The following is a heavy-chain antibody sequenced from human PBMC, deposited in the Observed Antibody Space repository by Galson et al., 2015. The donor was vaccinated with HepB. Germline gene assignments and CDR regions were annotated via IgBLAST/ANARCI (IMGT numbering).Heavy chain of an antibody. J-gene: IGHJ4*02. V-gene: IGHV3-48*02. D-gene: IGHD6-25*01. CDR3: ASGFQRIYYFEH. Sequence: SLRLSCAASGFTFTTYSMNWVRQAPGKGLEWVSFISSSGGNTVYYADSVKGRFTISRDNAKNSLYLQMNSLRDEDTAIYYCASGFQRIYYFEHWGQGTLVTVSS. CDR1: GFTFTTYS. CDR2: ISSSGGNTV.